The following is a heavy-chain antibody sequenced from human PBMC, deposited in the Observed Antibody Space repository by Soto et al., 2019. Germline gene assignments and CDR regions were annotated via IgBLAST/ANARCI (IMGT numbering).Heavy chain of an antibody. Sequence: PSETLSLTCTVSGGSLSTYYWSWIRQPPGKGLEWIVYMSYSGSSNYNPSLKSRVTMSVDTSKNQVSLKLSSVTAADTAVYYCARTRITSTAATFDPWGQGTPVTVSS. CDR3: ARTRITSTAATFDP. V-gene: IGHV4-59*01. CDR2: MSYSGSS. CDR1: GGSLSTYY. D-gene: IGHD1-20*01. J-gene: IGHJ5*02.